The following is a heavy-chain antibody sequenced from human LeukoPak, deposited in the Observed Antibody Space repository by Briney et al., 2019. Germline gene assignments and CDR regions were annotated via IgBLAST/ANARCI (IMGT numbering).Heavy chain of an antibody. CDR3: ARAPSEIGGYYPEYFRH. CDR1: GFDLSDFW. J-gene: IGHJ1*01. Sequence: GGSLRLSCAASGFDLSDFWVHWVRQAPGKRLAWVARINSDGSSTNYADSVKGRFTISRDNAKNTVSLQMNSLRAEDTGVYYCARAPSEIGGYYPEYFRHWGQGTLVTVSS. CDR2: INSDGSST. D-gene: IGHD3-22*01. V-gene: IGHV3-74*01.